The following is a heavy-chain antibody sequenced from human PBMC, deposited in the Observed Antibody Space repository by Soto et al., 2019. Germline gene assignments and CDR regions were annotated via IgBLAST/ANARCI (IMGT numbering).Heavy chain of an antibody. Sequence: QPGGSLRLSCAASGFTFSSYGMHWVRQAPGKGLEWVAVIWYDGSNKYYADSVKGRFTISRDNSKNTLYLQMNSLRAEDTAVYYCARELYVWGSYRDYYGMDVWGQGTTVTVSS. J-gene: IGHJ6*02. CDR2: IWYDGSNK. D-gene: IGHD3-16*02. CDR1: GFTFSSYG. CDR3: ARELYVWGSYRDYYGMDV. V-gene: IGHV3-33*01.